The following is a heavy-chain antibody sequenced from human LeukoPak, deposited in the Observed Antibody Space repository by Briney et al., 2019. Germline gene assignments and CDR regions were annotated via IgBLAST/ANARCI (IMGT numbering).Heavy chain of an antibody. Sequence: ETLSLTCTVSGGSISSSSYYWGWIRQPPGKGLEWVSSISSSSSYIYYADSVKGRFTISRDNAKNSLYLQMNSLRAEDTAVYYCAIMQSIAAAGRTPVYWGQGTLVTVSS. CDR2: ISSSSSYI. CDR1: GGSISSSS. D-gene: IGHD6-13*01. J-gene: IGHJ4*02. CDR3: AIMQSIAAAGRTPVY. V-gene: IGHV3-21*04.